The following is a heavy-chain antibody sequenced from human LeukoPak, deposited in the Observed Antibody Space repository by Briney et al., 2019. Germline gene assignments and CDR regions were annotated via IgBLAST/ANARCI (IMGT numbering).Heavy chain of an antibody. D-gene: IGHD1-14*01. CDR2: IYYSGST. Sequence: PSETLSLTCTVSGGSISSYYWSWIRQPPGKGLEWIGYIYYSGSTNYNPSLKSRVTISVDTSKNQFSLKLSSVTAADTAMHYCARRSPNHLWALFDYWGQGTLVTVSS. V-gene: IGHV4-59*08. CDR3: ARRSPNHLWALFDY. CDR1: GGSISSYY. J-gene: IGHJ4*02.